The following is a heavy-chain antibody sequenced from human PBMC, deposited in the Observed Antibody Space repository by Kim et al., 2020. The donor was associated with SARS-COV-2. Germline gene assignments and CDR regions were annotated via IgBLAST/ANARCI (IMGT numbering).Heavy chain of an antibody. Sequence: GGSLRLSCAASGFTFDDYAMHWVRQAPGKGLEWVSGISWNSGSIGYADSVKGRFTISRDNAKNSLYLQMNSLRAEDTALYYCATGIRSWTPYYYYGMDVWGQGTTVTVSS. J-gene: IGHJ6*02. CDR1: GFTFDDYA. V-gene: IGHV3-9*01. CDR2: ISWNSGSI. CDR3: ATGIRSWTPYYYYGMDV. D-gene: IGHD6-13*01.